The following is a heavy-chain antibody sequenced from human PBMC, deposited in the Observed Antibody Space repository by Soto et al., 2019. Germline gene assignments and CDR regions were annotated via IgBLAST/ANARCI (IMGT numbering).Heavy chain of an antibody. CDR2: IWYDGSNK. V-gene: IGHV3-33*01. J-gene: IGHJ6*03. CDR1: GFTFSSYG. Sequence: GGSLRLSCAASGFTFSSYGMHWVRQAPGKGLEWVAIIWYDGSNKYYVDSVKGRFTISRDNSKNTLYLQMNSLRAEDTAVYYCAGGPGRILEWLSDHCMDVWGKGTTVTVSS. D-gene: IGHD3-3*01. CDR3: AGGPGRILEWLSDHCMDV.